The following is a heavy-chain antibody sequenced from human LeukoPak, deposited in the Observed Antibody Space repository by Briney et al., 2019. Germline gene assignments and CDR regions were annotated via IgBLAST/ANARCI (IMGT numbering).Heavy chain of an antibody. CDR3: ARRGSCSSTSCYDYYYYMDV. D-gene: IGHD2-2*01. Sequence: ASVKVSCKASGYTFISYGISWVRQAPGQGLEWMGWISGYAGNTNYAEKFQGRVTMTTDTSTSTAYMDLRSLRSDDTAVYYCARRGSCSSTSCYDYYYYMDVWGKGTTVTVSS. V-gene: IGHV1-18*01. CDR1: GYTFISYG. J-gene: IGHJ6*03. CDR2: ISGYAGNT.